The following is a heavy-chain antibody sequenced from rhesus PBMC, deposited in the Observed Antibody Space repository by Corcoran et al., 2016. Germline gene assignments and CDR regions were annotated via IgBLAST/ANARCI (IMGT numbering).Heavy chain of an antibody. J-gene: IGHJ4*01. V-gene: IGHV4-122*02. Sequence: QVQLQESGPGLVKPSETLSLTCAVAGYSISGYYWSWIRQAPGKGLEWIGYITYRGSTSYNPTPKGRVTISRDTAKNQGSLKLSSVTAADTAVYYWARLVMTYYFDDWGQGVLITVSS. D-gene: IGHD1-32*01. CDR1: GYSISGYY. CDR3: ARLVMTYYFDD. CDR2: ITYRGST.